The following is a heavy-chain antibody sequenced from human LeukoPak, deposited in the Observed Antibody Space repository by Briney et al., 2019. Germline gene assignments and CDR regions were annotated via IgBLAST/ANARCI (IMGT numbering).Heavy chain of an antibody. CDR1: GFTFTNYD. CDR2: MNPINGNT. Sequence: ASVKVSCKATGFTFTNYDINWVRQATGQGLEWMGWMNPINGNTGYSQKFQGRVTITRDTSASTAYMELSSLRSEDTAVYYCARVLAYCGGDCYYDYWGQGTLVTVSS. V-gene: IGHV1-8*01. CDR3: ARVLAYCGGDCYYDY. J-gene: IGHJ4*02. D-gene: IGHD2-21*02.